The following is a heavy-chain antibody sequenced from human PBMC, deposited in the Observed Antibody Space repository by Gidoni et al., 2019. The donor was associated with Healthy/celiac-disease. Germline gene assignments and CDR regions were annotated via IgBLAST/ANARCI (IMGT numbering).Heavy chain of an antibody. V-gene: IGHV4-39*01. Sequence: QLQLQESGPGLVKPSETLSLPCTASGGPISSSSYYWGWIRQPPGKGLEWIGSTYYRGRTYHNPSLKSRVTISVDTSKNQFSLKLSSVTAADTAVYYCARYFGVVIYYFDYWGQGTLVTVSS. CDR3: ARYFGVVIYYFDY. CDR1: GGPISSSSYY. D-gene: IGHD3-3*01. CDR2: TYYRGRT. J-gene: IGHJ4*02.